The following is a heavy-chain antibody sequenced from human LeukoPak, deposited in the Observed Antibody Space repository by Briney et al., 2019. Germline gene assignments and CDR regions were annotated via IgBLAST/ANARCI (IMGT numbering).Heavy chain of an antibody. CDR2: IYYSGST. CDR3: ARGGYSGYGGYYYYYGMDV. D-gene: IGHD5-12*01. V-gene: IGHV4-59*01. J-gene: IGHJ6*02. CDR1: GGSISSYY. Sequence: SETLSLTCTVSGGSISSYYWSWIRQLPGKGLEWIGYIYYSGSTNYNPSLKSRVTISVDTSKNQFSLKLSSVTAADTAVYYCARGGYSGYGGYYYYYGMDVWGQGTTVTVSS.